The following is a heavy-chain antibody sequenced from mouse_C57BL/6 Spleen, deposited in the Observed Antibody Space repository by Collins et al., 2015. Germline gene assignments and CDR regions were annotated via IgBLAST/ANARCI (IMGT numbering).Heavy chain of an antibody. CDR3: ARASRDGYYPSAY. V-gene: IGHV1-50*01. CDR2: IDPSDSYT. Sequence: QVQLQQSGAELVKPGASVKISCKASGYAFSSYWMNWVKQRPGQGLEWIGEIDPSDSYTNYNQKFKGKATLTVDTSSSTAYMQLSSLTSEDSAVYYCARASRDGYYPSAYWGQGTLVTVSA. J-gene: IGHJ3*01. CDR1: GYAFSSYW. D-gene: IGHD2-3*01.